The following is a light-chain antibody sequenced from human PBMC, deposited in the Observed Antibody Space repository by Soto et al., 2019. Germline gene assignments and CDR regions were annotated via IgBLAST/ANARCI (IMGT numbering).Light chain of an antibody. CDR2: EVS. J-gene: IGLJ1*01. CDR1: SSDIGAYNY. CDR3: SSFTTDWTHV. Sequence: QSALTQPASVSGSPGQSITISCTGSSSDIGAYNYVSWFQQYPGKAPKLIISEVSNRPSGVSNRFSGSKSGTAASLTISGLQTEDEADYFCSSFTTDWTHVFXTGTKVTVL. V-gene: IGLV2-14*01.